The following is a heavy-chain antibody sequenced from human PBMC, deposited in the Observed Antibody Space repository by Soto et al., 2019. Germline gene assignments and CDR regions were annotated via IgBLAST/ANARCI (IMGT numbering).Heavy chain of an antibody. J-gene: IGHJ3*01. CDR3: AHAFGGTSWPNDTFDV. V-gene: IGHV2-5*02. CDR1: GFSFSAGGVG. CDR2: IYWDDDT. Sequence: SGPTLVNPTQTLTLTCIFSGFSFSAGGVGVGWIRQAPGKTLEWLAPIYWDDDTRYRPSLKSRLTITKDSSKNQVVLTMTNMDPLDTATYYCAHAFGGTSWPNDTFDVWGQGTVVTVSS. D-gene: IGHD3-16*01.